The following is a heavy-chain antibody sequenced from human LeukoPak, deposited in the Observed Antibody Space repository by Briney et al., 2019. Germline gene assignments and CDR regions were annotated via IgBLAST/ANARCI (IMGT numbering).Heavy chain of an antibody. CDR2: INHSGGT. Sequence: PSETLSLTCTVSGYSISSGYSWGWIRQPPGEEPELIGSINHSGGTYYTPSLKSRVTISVDTSKNQFSLKVNSVTDADTAVYYCARVGGGSDPYFAMDVWGQGTTVTVSS. CDR1: GYSISSGYS. CDR3: ARVGGGSDPYFAMDV. V-gene: IGHV4-38-2*02. D-gene: IGHD2-15*01. J-gene: IGHJ6*02.